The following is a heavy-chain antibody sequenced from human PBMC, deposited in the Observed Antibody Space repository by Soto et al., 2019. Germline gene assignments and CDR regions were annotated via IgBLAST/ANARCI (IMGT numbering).Heavy chain of an antibody. D-gene: IGHD6-6*01. CDR1: GGSISSSSYY. Sequence: PSETLSLTCTVSGGSISSSSYYWGWIRQPPGKGLEWIGSIYYSGSTYYNPSLKSRVTISVDTSKNQFSLKLSSVTAADTAVYYCARQQQLVRRRWFDPWGQGTLVTVSS. CDR2: IYYSGST. J-gene: IGHJ5*02. V-gene: IGHV4-39*01. CDR3: ARQQQLVRRRWFDP.